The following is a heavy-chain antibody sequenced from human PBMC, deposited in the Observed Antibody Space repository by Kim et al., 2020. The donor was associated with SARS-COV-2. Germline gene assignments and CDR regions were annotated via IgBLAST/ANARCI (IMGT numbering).Heavy chain of an antibody. CDR1: GFTFSSYA. CDR2: ISYDGSNK. V-gene: IGHV3-30*04. CDR3: ARVTGGLYSGYVLQRGSYYYYYGMDV. J-gene: IGHJ6*02. Sequence: GGSLRLSCAASGFTFSSYAMHWVRQAPGKGLEWVAVISYDGSNKYYADSVKGRFTISRDNSKNTLYLQMNSLRAEDTAVYYCARVTGGLYSGYVLQRGSYYYYYGMDVWGQETTVTVSS. D-gene: IGHD5-12*01.